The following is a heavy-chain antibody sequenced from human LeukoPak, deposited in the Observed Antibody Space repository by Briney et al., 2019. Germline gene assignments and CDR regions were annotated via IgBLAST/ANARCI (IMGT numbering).Heavy chain of an antibody. CDR2: ISSSSSYI. CDR3: AKDQGGDSSGYYSIVDAFDI. CDR1: GFTFSSYS. Sequence: PGGSLRLSCAASGFTFSSYSMNWVRQAPGKGLEWVSSISSSSSYIYYADSVKGRFTISRDNSKNTLYLQMNSLRAEDTAVYYCAKDQGGDSSGYYSIVDAFDIWGQGTMVTVSS. V-gene: IGHV3-21*04. D-gene: IGHD3-22*01. J-gene: IGHJ3*02.